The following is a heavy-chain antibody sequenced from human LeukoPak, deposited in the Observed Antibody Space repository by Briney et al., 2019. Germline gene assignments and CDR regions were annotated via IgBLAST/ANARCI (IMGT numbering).Heavy chain of an antibody. CDR3: ARATPDIVVVPAAHIRHAFDI. J-gene: IGHJ3*02. V-gene: IGHV1-69*01. CDR1: GGTFSSYA. Sequence: SVKVSCKASGGTFSSYAISWLRQAPGQGLEWMGGIIPIFGTANYAQKFQGRVTITADESTSTAYMELSSLRSEDTAVYYCARATPDIVVVPAAHIRHAFDIWGQGTMVTVSS. D-gene: IGHD2-2*01. CDR2: IIPIFGTA.